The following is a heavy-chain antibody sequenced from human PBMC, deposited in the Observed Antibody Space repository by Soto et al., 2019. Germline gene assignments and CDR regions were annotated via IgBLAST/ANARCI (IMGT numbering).Heavy chain of an antibody. CDR2: IYHSGST. V-gene: IGHV4-4*02. CDR3: ARSPDSSGYYPRRYYYGMDV. J-gene: IGHJ6*02. CDR1: GGSISSCNW. Sequence: PSETLSLTCAVSGGSISSCNWWSWVRQPPGKGLVWIGEIYHSGSTNYNPSLKSRVTMSVDKSKNQFSLKLSSVTAADTAVYYCARSPDSSGYYPRRYYYGMDVWGQGTTVTVS. D-gene: IGHD3-22*01.